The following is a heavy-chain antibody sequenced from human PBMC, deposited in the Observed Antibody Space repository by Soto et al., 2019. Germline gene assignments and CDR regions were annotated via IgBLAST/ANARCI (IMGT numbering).Heavy chain of an antibody. Sequence: EVQLLESGGGLVQPGGSLRLSCAASGFTFSSYAMSWVRQAPGKGLEWVSAISGSGGSTYYADSVKGRFTISRDNSKNTLYLQMNSLRAEDTAVYYCAKDGKYYDFWSGYYKGGPRGDYFDYWGQGTLVTVSS. CDR2: ISGSGGST. CDR3: AKDGKYYDFWSGYYKGGPRGDYFDY. V-gene: IGHV3-23*01. CDR1: GFTFSSYA. J-gene: IGHJ4*02. D-gene: IGHD3-3*01.